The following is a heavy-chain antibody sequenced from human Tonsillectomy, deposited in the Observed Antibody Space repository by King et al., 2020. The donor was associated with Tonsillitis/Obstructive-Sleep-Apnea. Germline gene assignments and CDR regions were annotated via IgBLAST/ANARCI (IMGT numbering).Heavy chain of an antibody. D-gene: IGHD3-10*01. J-gene: IGHJ4*02. CDR2: IYWDDDK. CDR3: AHSSYCGSGSYFFDY. CDR1: GFSLSTSGVG. Sequence: TLKESGPTLVKPTQTLTLTCTFSGFSLSTSGVGVGWIRQPPGKALEWLALIYWDDDKRYSPSLKSRLTITKDTSKNQVVLTMTNMDPVDTATYYCAHSSYCGSGSYFFDYWGQGTLVTVSS. V-gene: IGHV2-5*02.